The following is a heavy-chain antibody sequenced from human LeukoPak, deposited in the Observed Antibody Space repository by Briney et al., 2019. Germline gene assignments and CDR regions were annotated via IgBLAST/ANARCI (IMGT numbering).Heavy chain of an antibody. V-gene: IGHV4-34*01. CDR2: INHSGST. Sequence: SSETLSLTCAVYGGSFSGYYWSWIRQPPGKGLEWIGEINHSGSTNYNPSLKSRVTISVDTSKNQFSLKLSSVTAADTAVYYCARHPQLLPDYWGQGTLVTVSS. CDR3: ARHPQLLPDY. D-gene: IGHD2-2*01. J-gene: IGHJ4*02. CDR1: GGSFSGYY.